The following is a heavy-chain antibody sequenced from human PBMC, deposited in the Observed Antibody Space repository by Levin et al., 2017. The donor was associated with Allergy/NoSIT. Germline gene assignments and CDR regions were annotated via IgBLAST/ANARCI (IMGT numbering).Heavy chain of an antibody. Sequence: ASVKVSCKASGHTFTNWDINWVRQASGQGLEWMGWMNLNTENTGYAQRFQGRVTMTRDTSTSTAYMELSSLRSEDTAVYFCAGSKNGYDSFDYWGQGTLVTVSS. V-gene: IGHV1-8*01. CDR3: AGSKNGYDSFDY. CDR2: MNLNTENT. D-gene: IGHD5-12*01. J-gene: IGHJ4*02. CDR1: GHTFTNWD.